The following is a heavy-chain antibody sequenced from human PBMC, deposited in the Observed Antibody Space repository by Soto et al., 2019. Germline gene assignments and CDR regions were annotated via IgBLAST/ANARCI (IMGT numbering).Heavy chain of an antibody. J-gene: IGHJ5*02. CDR1: GYTFTGYY. V-gene: IGHV1-2*02. CDR3: ARGGPNIVVVPAAIGWFDP. Sequence: ASVKVSCKASGYTFTGYYMHWVRQAPGQGLEWMGWINPNIGGTNYAQKFQGRVTMTRDTAIRTAYMELSRLRSDDTAVYYCARGGPNIVVVPAAIGWFDPWGQGTLVTVSS. D-gene: IGHD2-2*01. CDR2: INPNIGGT.